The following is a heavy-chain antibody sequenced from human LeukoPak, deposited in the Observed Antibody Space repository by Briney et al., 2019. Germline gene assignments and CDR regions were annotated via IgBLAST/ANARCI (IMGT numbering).Heavy chain of an antibody. J-gene: IGHJ3*02. CDR1: GFTLSNFA. CDR2: INVRGGST. V-gene: IGHV3-23*01. CDR3: AKGGIVHSFDI. D-gene: IGHD1-26*01. Sequence: PGGSLRLSCAPSGFTLSNFAMSWVRQAPGKGLGWVSGINVRGGSTYYADSVTGRFTISRDNSTNTLYLQMNSLRAEDTAVYYCAKGGIVHSFDIWGQGTMVTVSS.